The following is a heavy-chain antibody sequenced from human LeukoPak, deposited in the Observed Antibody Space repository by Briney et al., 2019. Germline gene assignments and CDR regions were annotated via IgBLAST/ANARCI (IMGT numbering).Heavy chain of an antibody. CDR1: GFTFSSYS. J-gene: IGHJ4*02. CDR2: ISSSSSSYI. V-gene: IGHV3-21*01. CDR3: ASGGPEWEPFDY. D-gene: IGHD1-26*01. Sequence: GGSLRLSCAASGFTFSSYSMNWVRQAPGKGLEWVSSISSSSSSYIYYADSVKGRFTISRDNAKNSLYLQMNSLRAEDTAVYYCASGGPEWEPFDYWGQGTLVTVSS.